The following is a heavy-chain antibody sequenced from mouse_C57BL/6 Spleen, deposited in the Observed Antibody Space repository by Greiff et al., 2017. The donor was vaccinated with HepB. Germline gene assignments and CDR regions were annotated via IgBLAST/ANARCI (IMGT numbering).Heavy chain of an antibody. V-gene: IGHV1-5*01. D-gene: IGHD2-4*01. CDR3: TRSDYDFGFAY. CDR1: GYTFTSYW. CDR2: IYPGNSDP. J-gene: IGHJ3*01. Sequence: EVQLQQSGTVLARPGASVKMSCKTSGYTFTSYWMHWVEQRPGQGLEWIGAIYPGNSDPSYNQKFKGKAKLTADTSASTAYMELSSLTYEDSAVYYCTRSDYDFGFAYWGQGTLVTVSA.